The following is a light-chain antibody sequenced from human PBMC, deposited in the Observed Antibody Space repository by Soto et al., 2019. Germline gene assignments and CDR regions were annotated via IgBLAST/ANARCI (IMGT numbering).Light chain of an antibody. V-gene: IGKV1-5*03. CDR2: KAS. J-gene: IGKJ1*01. Sequence: DIQMTQSPSTLSASIGDTVNINCRASQSVNSRLAWYQQRPGKTPRILIYKASSLEREVPSRFSGSGSGTEYTLNIRNLEPDDFATYYCQQYDGYPWTFGQGTEVEVK. CDR1: QSVNSR. CDR3: QQYDGYPWT.